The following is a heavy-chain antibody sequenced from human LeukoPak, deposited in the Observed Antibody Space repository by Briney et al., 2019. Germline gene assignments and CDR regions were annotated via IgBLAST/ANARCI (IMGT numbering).Heavy chain of an antibody. CDR2: MYYSGST. V-gene: IGHV4-59*08. J-gene: IGHJ4*02. Sequence: SETLSLTCAVYGGSFSSYYWSWIRQPPGKGLEWIGYMYYSGSTNYNPSLKSRVTISVDKSRNQFSLTLSSVTAADTAVYYCARHSRGYDSEFGYWGQGTLVTVSS. CDR1: GGSFSSYY. CDR3: ARHSRGYDSEFGY. D-gene: IGHD5-12*01.